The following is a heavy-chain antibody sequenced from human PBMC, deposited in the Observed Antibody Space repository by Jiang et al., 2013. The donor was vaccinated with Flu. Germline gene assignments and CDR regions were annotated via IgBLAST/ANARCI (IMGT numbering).Heavy chain of an antibody. CDR2: INPHSGVA. V-gene: IGHV1-2*06. Sequence: SGAEVKPPGASVRISCKTSGYTFRAYYLHWVRQAPGQGLEWMGRINPHSGVADYARNFQVRVTMSRDTSLNTAYLELSGLRYDDTASYYCARDVAALAGGTKKYYYGMDVWGQGATVTVFS. CDR1: GYTFRAYY. D-gene: IGHD1/OR15-1a*01. CDR3: ARDVAALAGGTKKYYYGMDV. J-gene: IGHJ6*02.